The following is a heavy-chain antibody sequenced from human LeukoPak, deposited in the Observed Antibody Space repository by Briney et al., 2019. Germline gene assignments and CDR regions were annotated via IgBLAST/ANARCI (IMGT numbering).Heavy chain of an antibody. CDR1: GYGLTNYG. J-gene: IGHJ4*02. CDR3: ARSGGLLWFGESNPYYFDY. V-gene: IGHV1-18*01. CDR2: ISAYNGNT. D-gene: IGHD3-10*01. Sequence: ASVKVSCKTSGYGLTNYGITWVRQAPGQGLEWMGWISAYNGNTNYAQKLQGRVTMTTDTSTSTAYMELRSLRSDDTAVYYCARSGGLLWFGESNPYYFDYWGQGTLVTVSS.